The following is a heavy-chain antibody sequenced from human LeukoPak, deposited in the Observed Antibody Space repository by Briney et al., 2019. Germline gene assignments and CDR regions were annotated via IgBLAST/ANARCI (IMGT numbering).Heavy chain of an antibody. CDR1: GGSISSYY. Sequence: SETLSLTCTVFGGSISSYYWSWIRQAPGKGLEWIGYIYYSGTTNYNPSLKSRVTISVDTSKNQFSLKLNSVTAADTAVYYCARGSSSGWYGFDSWGQGTLVTVSS. CDR3: ARGSSSGWYGFDS. D-gene: IGHD6-19*01. V-gene: IGHV4-59*01. J-gene: IGHJ4*02. CDR2: IYYSGTT.